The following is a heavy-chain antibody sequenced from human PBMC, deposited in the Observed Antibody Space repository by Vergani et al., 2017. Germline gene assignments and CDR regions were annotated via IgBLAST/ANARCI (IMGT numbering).Heavy chain of an antibody. V-gene: IGHV3-11*01. J-gene: IGHJ4*02. CDR1: GFTFSDHY. Sequence: QVQLVESGGGLVKPGGSLRLSCAASGFTFSDHYMSWIRQAPGKGLEWVSYISSSGSTIYYADSVKGRFTISRDNAKNSLYLQMNSLRAEDTAVYYCASRGYYYDSSGYFKHYYFDYWGQGTLVTVSS. CDR3: ASRGYYYDSSGYFKHYYFDY. D-gene: IGHD3-22*01. CDR2: ISSSGSTI.